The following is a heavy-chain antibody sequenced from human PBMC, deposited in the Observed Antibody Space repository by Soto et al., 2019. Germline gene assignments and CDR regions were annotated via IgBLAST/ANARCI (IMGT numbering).Heavy chain of an antibody. Sequence: HVHLVQSGAEVKKPGASVKVSCKGSGYGFTTYGITWVRQAPGQGLEWMAWISAHNGNTNYAQKLQGRVTVTRDTYTSTAYTELRSLRSDDTAVYYCARGRYGDYWGQGALVTVSS. J-gene: IGHJ4*02. CDR1: GYGFTTYG. CDR3: ARGRYGDY. D-gene: IGHD1-1*01. V-gene: IGHV1-18*01. CDR2: ISAHNGNT.